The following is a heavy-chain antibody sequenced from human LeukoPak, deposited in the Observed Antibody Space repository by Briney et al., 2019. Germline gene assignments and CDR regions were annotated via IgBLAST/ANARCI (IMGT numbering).Heavy chain of an antibody. V-gene: IGHV1-69*06. CDR1: GDTFSSYA. J-gene: IGHJ4*02. CDR2: IIPIFGTA. CDR3: ATLGRDGYNSFFDY. D-gene: IGHD5-24*01. Sequence: SVKVSCKASGDTFSSYAISWVRQAPGQGLEWMGGIIPIFGTADYAQKFQGRVTMTEDTSTDTAYMELSSLRSEDTAVYYCATLGRDGYNSFFDYWGQGTLVTVSS.